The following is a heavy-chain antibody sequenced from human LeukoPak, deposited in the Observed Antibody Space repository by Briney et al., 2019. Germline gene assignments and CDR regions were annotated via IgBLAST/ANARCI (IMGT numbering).Heavy chain of an antibody. D-gene: IGHD3-22*01. V-gene: IGHV4-34*01. J-gene: IGHJ4*02. Sequence: PSETLSLTCAVYGGSFSGYYWSWIRQPPGKGLEWIGEINHSGSTNYNPSLKSRVTISVDTSKNQFSLKLSSVTAADTAVYYCAIQSCWDSGYCFDYWGQGTLVTVSS. CDR3: AIQSCWDSGYCFDY. CDR1: GGSFSGYY. CDR2: INHSGST.